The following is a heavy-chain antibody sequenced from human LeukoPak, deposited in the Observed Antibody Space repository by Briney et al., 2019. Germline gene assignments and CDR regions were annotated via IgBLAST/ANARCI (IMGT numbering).Heavy chain of an antibody. CDR1: GGTFSSYA. J-gene: IGHJ6*02. CDR3: ARRECSGGSCYSNYYGMDV. D-gene: IGHD2-15*01. CDR2: IIPILGIA. V-gene: IGHV1-69*04. Sequence: GASVKVSCKASGGTFSSYAISWVRQAPGQGLEWMGRIIPILGIANYAQKFQGRVTITADNSTSTAYMELSSLRSEDTAVYYCARRECSGGSCYSNYYGMDVWGQGTTVTVSS.